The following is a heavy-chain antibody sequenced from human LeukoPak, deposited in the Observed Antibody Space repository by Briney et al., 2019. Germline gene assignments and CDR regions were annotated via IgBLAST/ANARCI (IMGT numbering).Heavy chain of an antibody. CDR2: IHGDGST. J-gene: IGHJ4*02. CDR1: GFTVSSRY. V-gene: IGHV3-53*01. Sequence: GGSLRLSYATSGFTVSSRYMSWVRQAPGKGLEWVSVIHGDGSTYYADSVKGRFTISRDNSKTTLYLQMNSLRAEDTAVYYCARGESSDCTCIDYWGQGTLVSVSS. D-gene: IGHD2-21*02. CDR3: ARGESSDCTCIDY.